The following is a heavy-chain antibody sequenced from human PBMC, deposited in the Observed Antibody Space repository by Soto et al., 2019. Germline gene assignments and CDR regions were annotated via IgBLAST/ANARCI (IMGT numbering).Heavy chain of an antibody. D-gene: IGHD6-19*01. V-gene: IGHV3-15*01. Sequence: GGPLRLSCAASGFTFSNAWMSWVRQAPGKGPEWVRRIKIKTDGGKTDYAAPVKGRFTISRDDSKNTLYLQMNSLKTEDTAVYSCTTEQKEQWLTQYYYHGMDVGGRGTRV. CDR3: TTEQKEQWLTQYYYHGMDV. CDR2: IKIKTDGGKT. J-gene: IGHJ6*02. CDR1: GFTFSNAW.